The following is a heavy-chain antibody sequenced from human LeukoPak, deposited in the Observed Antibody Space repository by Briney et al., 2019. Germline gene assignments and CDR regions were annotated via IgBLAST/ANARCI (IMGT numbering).Heavy chain of an antibody. J-gene: IGHJ3*02. CDR1: GFTFSSYW. V-gene: IGHV3-7*03. Sequence: PGGSLRLSCAASGFTFSSYWMNWVRQAPGKGLEWVANIKQDGSEKYDVDSVKGRFTISRDNSKNTLYLQMNSLRAEDTAVYYCARGGSYLSAFDIWGQGTMVTVSS. CDR2: IKQDGSEK. CDR3: ARGGSYLSAFDI. D-gene: IGHD1-26*01.